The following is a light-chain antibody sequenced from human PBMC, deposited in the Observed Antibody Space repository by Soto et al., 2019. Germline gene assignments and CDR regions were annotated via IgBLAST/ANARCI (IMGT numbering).Light chain of an antibody. CDR1: SGDVGGYNY. V-gene: IGLV2-14*01. J-gene: IGLJ1*01. Sequence: QSALTQPASVSGSPGQSITFSCTGTSGDVGGYNYVSWYQQHPGKAPKLMIYEVSNRPSGVSIRFSGSKSGNTASLTISGLQAEDEADYYCTSYTSSSTYVFGTGTKLTVL. CDR2: EVS. CDR3: TSYTSSSTYV.